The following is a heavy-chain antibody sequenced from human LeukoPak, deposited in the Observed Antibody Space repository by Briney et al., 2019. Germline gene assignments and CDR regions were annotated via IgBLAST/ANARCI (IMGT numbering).Heavy chain of an antibody. V-gene: IGHV3-7*01. CDR1: GFTFSSYW. D-gene: IGHD3-16*01. CDR3: ARDGPRRFGDYYMDV. Sequence: GGSLRLSCAASGFTFSSYWMSWVRQAPGKGLEWVANIKQDGSEKYYVDSVKGRFTISRDNAKNSLYLQMNSLRAEDTAVYYCARDGPRRFGDYYMDVWGKGTTVTISS. CDR2: IKQDGSEK. J-gene: IGHJ6*03.